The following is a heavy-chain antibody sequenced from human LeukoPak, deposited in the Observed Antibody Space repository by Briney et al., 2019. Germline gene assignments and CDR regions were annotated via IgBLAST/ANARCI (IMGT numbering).Heavy chain of an antibody. CDR1: GGSINSY. D-gene: IGHD3-22*01. J-gene: IGHJ1*01. CDR3: ARLKYYYDSSGSRAEYFQH. CDR2: VSGSGTI. Sequence: PSETLSLTCTVSGGSINSYWSWIRQPAGKGLEWIGRVSGSGTITYNPALQSRLSISIDTSKNQFSLKLMSVTAADTAVYYCARLKYYYDSSGSRAEYFQHWGQGTLVTASS. V-gene: IGHV4-4*07.